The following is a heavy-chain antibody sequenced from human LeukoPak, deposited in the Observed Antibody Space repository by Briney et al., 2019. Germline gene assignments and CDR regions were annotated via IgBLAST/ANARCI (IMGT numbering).Heavy chain of an antibody. CDR3: ARLRYCSSTSCYRPGYYYYYMDV. CDR1: GYTFTGYY. Sequence: ASVKVSCKASGYTFTGYYMHWVRQAPGQGLEWMGWINPNSGGTNYAQKFQGRVTMTRDTSISTAYMELSRLRSDDTAVYYCARLRYCSSTSCYRPGYYYYYMDVWGKGTTVTVSS. CDR2: INPNSGGT. D-gene: IGHD2-2*02. J-gene: IGHJ6*03. V-gene: IGHV1-2*02.